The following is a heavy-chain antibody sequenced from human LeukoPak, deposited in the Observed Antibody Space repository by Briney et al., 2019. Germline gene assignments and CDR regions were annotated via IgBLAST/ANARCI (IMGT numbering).Heavy chain of an antibody. CDR1: GFTFSIYA. CDR3: AKGTGSRPDAFDI. D-gene: IGHD1-1*01. Sequence: GGSLRLSCAASGFTFSIYAMSWVRQAPGKGLEWASAISGSGGSTYYADSVKGRFTISRDNSKNTLYLQMNSLRAEDTAVYYCAKGTGSRPDAFDIWGQGKMVTASS. CDR2: ISGSGGST. J-gene: IGHJ3*02. V-gene: IGHV3-23*01.